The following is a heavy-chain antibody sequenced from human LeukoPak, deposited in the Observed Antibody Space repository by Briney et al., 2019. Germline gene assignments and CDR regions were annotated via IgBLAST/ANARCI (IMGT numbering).Heavy chain of an antibody. J-gene: IGHJ4*02. Sequence: ASLKVSSKASRYTFTSYYMHWVRQAPGQGLEWMGIINPIGGSTSYAQKFQGRVTMTRDTPTSTVYMELSRLRSEDTAVYYCARSYWYYYDSRGRRYFDYWGQGTLVTVSS. D-gene: IGHD3-22*01. CDR2: INPIGGST. V-gene: IGHV1-46*01. CDR3: ARSYWYYYDSRGRRYFDY. CDR1: RYTFTSYY.